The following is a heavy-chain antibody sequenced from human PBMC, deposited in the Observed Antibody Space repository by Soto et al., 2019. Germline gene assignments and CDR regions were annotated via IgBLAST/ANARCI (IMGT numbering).Heavy chain of an antibody. J-gene: IGHJ4*02. V-gene: IGHV3-23*01. D-gene: IGHD3-22*01. CDR2: ISGSGGST. Sequence: PGGSLRLSCAASGFTFSSYAMSWVRQAPGKGLEWVSAISGSGGSTYYADSVKGRFTISRDNSKNTLYLQMNSLRAEDTAVYYCAKESRYYDSSGYLRYLRYFDYWGQGTLVTVSS. CDR1: GFTFSSYA. CDR3: AKESRYYDSSGYLRYLRYFDY.